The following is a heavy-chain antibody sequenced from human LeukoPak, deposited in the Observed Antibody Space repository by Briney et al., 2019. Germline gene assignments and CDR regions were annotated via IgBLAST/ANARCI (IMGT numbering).Heavy chain of an antibody. J-gene: IGHJ4*02. Sequence: ASETLSLTCTVSGGSISSGDYYWSWIRQPPGKGLEWIGYIYYSGSTYYNPSLKSRVTISVDTSKNQFSLKLSSVTAADTAVYYCARDDGDCSFGYWGQGTLVTVSS. D-gene: IGHD2-21*02. CDR1: GGSISSGDYY. V-gene: IGHV4-30-4*01. CDR3: ARDDGDCSFGY. CDR2: IYYSGST.